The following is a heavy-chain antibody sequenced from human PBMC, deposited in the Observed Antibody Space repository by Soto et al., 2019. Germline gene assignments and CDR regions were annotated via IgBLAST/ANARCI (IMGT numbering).Heavy chain of an antibody. CDR1: GGSVSSGSYY. Sequence: QVQLQESGPGLVKPSETLSLTCTVSGGSVSSGSYYWSWIRQPPGKGLEWIGYIYYSGSTNYNPSLKSRVTISVDTSKNQFSLKLSSVTAADTAVYYCARASVYGDYVVDFDLWGRGTLVTVSS. CDR2: IYYSGST. J-gene: IGHJ2*01. V-gene: IGHV4-61*01. CDR3: ARASVYGDYVVDFDL. D-gene: IGHD4-17*01.